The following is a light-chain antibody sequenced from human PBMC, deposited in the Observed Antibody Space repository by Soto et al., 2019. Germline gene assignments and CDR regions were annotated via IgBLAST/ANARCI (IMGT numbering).Light chain of an antibody. Sequence: DIQLTQSPSFLSASVGDRVTITCQASQNINNYLNWYQQKPGGAPKLLIYDASNLEAGVPSRFRGSGSGTDFTFTISRLQPEDIATYYCQQYENLPTFGQGTRLEI. CDR1: QNINNY. J-gene: IGKJ5*01. CDR3: QQYENLPT. CDR2: DAS. V-gene: IGKV1-33*01.